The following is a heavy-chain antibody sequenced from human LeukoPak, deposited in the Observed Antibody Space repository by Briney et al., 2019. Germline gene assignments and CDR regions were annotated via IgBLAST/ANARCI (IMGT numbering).Heavy chain of an antibody. CDR3: AKDWGYTSGWYVLDY. J-gene: IGHJ4*02. D-gene: IGHD6-19*01. V-gene: IGHV3-30*18. CDR2: ISYDRSNK. CDR1: GFTFSSYC. Sequence: GGSLRLSCAASGFTFSSYCMHWVRQAPGKGLEWVALISYDRSNKYYADYVKGRFTISRDNSKNTLYLQMNSQSAEDTAVYYCAKDWGYTSGWYVLDYWGQGALVTVSS.